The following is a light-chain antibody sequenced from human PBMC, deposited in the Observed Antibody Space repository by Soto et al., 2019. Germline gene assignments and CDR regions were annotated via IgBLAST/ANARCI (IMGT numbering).Light chain of an antibody. Sequence: IVLTQSPDTLSLSPGERATLSCRASQSVSSNYLAWYQQKLSQAPRLLIYDASNRATGIPARFSGSGSGTDFTLTISRLEPEDFAVYYCQQYNNWPATAFGQGTKVGIK. CDR1: QSVSSNY. CDR3: QQYNNWPATA. CDR2: DAS. V-gene: IGKV3D-20*02. J-gene: IGKJ1*01.